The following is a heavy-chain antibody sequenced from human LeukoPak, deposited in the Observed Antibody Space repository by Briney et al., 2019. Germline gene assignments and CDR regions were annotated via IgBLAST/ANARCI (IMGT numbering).Heavy chain of an antibody. V-gene: IGHV5-51*01. CDR1: GYSFTSYW. J-gene: IGHJ4*02. CDR3: ARLMIRGATSGIDY. D-gene: IGHD3-10*01. CDR2: IYPGDSDT. Sequence: GESLKISCKSSGYSFTSYWIAWVRQMPGKGLEWMGIIYPGDSDTRYSPSFQGQVTISADRSISTAYLQWSSLRASDTAMYYCARLMIRGATSGIDYWGQGTLVTVSS.